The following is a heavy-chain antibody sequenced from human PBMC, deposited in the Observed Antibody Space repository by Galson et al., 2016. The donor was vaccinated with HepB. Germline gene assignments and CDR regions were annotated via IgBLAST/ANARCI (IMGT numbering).Heavy chain of an antibody. J-gene: IGHJ3*02. Sequence: SLRLSCAASGFRVSGNYMNWVRQAPGKGLEWVSIIYSGGRTYYADSVKGRFTISRDNSRNTVYLQMDRLRAEDTAVYYCARDADYQNTNAHDDVFDIWCQGTMVTVSS. CDR2: IYSGGRT. D-gene: IGHD2-8*01. V-gene: IGHV3-53*01. CDR1: GFRVSGNY. CDR3: ARDADYQNTNAHDDVFDI.